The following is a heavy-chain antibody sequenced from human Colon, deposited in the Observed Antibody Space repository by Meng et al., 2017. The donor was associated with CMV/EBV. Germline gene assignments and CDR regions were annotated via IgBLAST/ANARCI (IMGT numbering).Heavy chain of an antibody. D-gene: IGHD2-15*01. CDR2: IYSGGST. Sequence: GESLKISCAASGFTFSSYAMSWVRQAPGKGLEWVSVIYSGGSTYYADSVKGRFTISRDNSKNTLYLQMNSLRAEDTAVFYCARDIPFDPWGQGTLVTVSS. CDR1: GFTFSSYA. CDR3: ARDIPFDP. V-gene: IGHV3-66*02. J-gene: IGHJ5*02.